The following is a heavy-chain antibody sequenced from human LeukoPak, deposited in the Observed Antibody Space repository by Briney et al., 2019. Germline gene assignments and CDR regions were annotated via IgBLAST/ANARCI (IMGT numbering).Heavy chain of an antibody. Sequence: GGSLRLSCAASGFTFSSYAMHWVRQAPGKGLEWVTIISYDGTNKYYADSVKGRFTISRDNSKNTLYLQMNSLRAEDTAVYYCARDRGHIVVVTAISSGDAFDIWGQGTMVTVSS. CDR1: GFTFSSYA. V-gene: IGHV3-30*04. D-gene: IGHD2-21*02. CDR3: ARDRGHIVVVTAISSGDAFDI. J-gene: IGHJ3*02. CDR2: ISYDGTNK.